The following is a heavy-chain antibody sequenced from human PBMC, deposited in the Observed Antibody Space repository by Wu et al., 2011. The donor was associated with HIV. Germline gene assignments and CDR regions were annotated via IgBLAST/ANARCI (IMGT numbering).Heavy chain of an antibody. CDR3: ARDFGGDGDS. CDR1: GGIFSRYA. Sequence: QVQLVQSGAEVKKPGSSVKVSCKASGGIFSRYAISWVRQAPGQGLEWMGGIIPILGTANYAQKFQGRVTITTDESTRTAYMELSSLRSEDTAMYYCARDFGGDGDSWGQGTLVTVSS. V-gene: IGHV1-69*05. CDR2: IIPILGTA. D-gene: IGHD2-21*01. J-gene: IGHJ4*02.